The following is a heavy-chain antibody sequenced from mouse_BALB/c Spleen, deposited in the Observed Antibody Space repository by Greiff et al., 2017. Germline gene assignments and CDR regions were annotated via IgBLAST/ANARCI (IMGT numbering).Heavy chain of an antibody. J-gene: IGHJ3*01. Sequence: VQLQQSGPELVKPGASVKISCKASGYSFTGYYMHWVKQSHVKSLEWIGRINPYNGATSYNQNFKDKASLTVDKSSSTAYMELHSLTSEDSAVYYCANPPNYGNYGFAYWGQGTLVTVSA. CDR2: INPYNGAT. CDR1: GYSFTGYY. CDR3: ANPPNYGNYGFAY. V-gene: IGHV1-31*01. D-gene: IGHD2-1*01.